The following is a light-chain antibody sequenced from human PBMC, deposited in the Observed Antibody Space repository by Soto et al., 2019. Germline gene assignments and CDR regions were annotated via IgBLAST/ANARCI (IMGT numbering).Light chain of an antibody. CDR3: QEYNSAPRT. V-gene: IGKV1-27*01. CDR2: AAT. Sequence: DIQMTQSPSSLSASVGDRVTITCRASQGISNYLAWYQQKPGKVPKLLIYAATTLQSGVPSRFSGSGSRTDVTLTISSLQPDDVGTYSWQEYNSAPRTCGHGTKVE. CDR1: QGISNY. J-gene: IGKJ1*01.